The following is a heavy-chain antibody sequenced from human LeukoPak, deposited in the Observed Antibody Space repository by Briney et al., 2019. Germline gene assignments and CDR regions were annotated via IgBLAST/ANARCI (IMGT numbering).Heavy chain of an antibody. V-gene: IGHV1-18*04. CDR2: ISAYNGNT. CDR1: GYTFTSYG. D-gene: IGHD6-13*01. Sequence: GASVKVSCKASGYTFTSYGISWVRQAPGQGLEWMGWISAYNGNTNHAQKLQGRVTMTTDTSTSTAYMELRSLRSDDTAVYYCARVIWYSSSWYGDYWGQGTLVTVSS. CDR3: ARVIWYSSSWYGDY. J-gene: IGHJ4*02.